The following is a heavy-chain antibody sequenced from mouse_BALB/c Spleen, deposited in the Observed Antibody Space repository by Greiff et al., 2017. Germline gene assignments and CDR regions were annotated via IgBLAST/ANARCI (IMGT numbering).Heavy chain of an antibody. CDR1: GYTFTSYW. CDR3: SRFVRGAMDY. V-gene: IGHV1S81*02. D-gene: IGHD2-14*01. Sequence: QVQLQQPGAELVKPGASVKLSCKASGYTFTSYWMYWVKQRLGQGLEWIGEINPSNGRTNYNEKFKSKATLTVDKSYSKAYMQLSSLTSEDSAVYYCSRFVRGAMDYWGQGTSDTVSS. J-gene: IGHJ4*01. CDR2: INPSNGRT.